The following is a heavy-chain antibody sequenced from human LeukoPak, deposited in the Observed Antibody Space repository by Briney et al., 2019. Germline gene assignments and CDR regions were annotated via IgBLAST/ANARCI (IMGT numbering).Heavy chain of an antibody. V-gene: IGHV1-2*02. Sequence: GASVRVSCKASGYTFTDYYLHWVRQVPGQGLEWMGWINPNSGGTNYVQKFQGRVTMTRDTSISTAYMEVSRLRSDDTAVYFCARDMGPLGSGSYHLEYFQHWGQGTLVTVSS. CDR1: GYTFTDYY. J-gene: IGHJ1*01. D-gene: IGHD3-10*01. CDR2: INPNSGGT. CDR3: ARDMGPLGSGSYHLEYFQH.